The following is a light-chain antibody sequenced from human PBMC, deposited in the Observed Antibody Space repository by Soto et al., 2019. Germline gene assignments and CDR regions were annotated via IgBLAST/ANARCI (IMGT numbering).Light chain of an antibody. V-gene: IGKV1-5*03. J-gene: IGKJ1*01. CDR1: QSISSW. CDR2: RAS. CDR3: QQYETYWT. Sequence: DIQMTQSPSTLSASAGDRVAITCRASQSISSWLAWYQQKPGKAPKLLIYRASILESGVPSRFSGSGFGTGFALTISSLQPDDFATYYCQQYETYWTFGQGTKVDIK.